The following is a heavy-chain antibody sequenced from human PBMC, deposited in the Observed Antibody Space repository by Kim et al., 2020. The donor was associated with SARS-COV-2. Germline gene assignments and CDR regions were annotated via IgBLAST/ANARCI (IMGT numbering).Heavy chain of an antibody. Sequence: ASVKVSCKASGYTFTSYGISWVRQAPGQGLEWMGWISAYNGNTNYAQKLQGRVTMTTDTSTSTAYMELRSLRSDDTAVYYCARGVRQVYYYYGMDVWGQGTTVTVSS. CDR1: GYTFTSYG. V-gene: IGHV1-18*01. CDR2: ISAYNGNT. D-gene: IGHD3-16*02. CDR3: ARGVRQVYYYYGMDV. J-gene: IGHJ6*02.